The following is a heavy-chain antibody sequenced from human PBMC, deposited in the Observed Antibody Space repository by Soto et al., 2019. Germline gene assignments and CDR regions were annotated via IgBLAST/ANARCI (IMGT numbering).Heavy chain of an antibody. V-gene: IGHV3-33*01. CDR2: IWYDGSNK. D-gene: IGHD6-19*01. CDR1: GFTFSSYG. Sequence: GGSLRLSCAASGFTFSSYGMHWVRQAPGKGLEWVAVIWYDGSNKYYADSVKGRFTISRDNSKNTLYLQMNSLRAEDTAVYYYARDMGIAVAGSFDYWGQGTLVTVSS. J-gene: IGHJ4*02. CDR3: ARDMGIAVAGSFDY.